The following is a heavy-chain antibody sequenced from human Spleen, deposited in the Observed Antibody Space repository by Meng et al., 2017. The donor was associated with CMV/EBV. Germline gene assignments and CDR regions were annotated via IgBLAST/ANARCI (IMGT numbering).Heavy chain of an antibody. D-gene: IGHD6-19*01. V-gene: IGHV1-2*02. CDR2: INSNSGFT. Sequence: ASVKVSCKASGYTFTDYYIHWVRQAPGQGLEWMGWINSNSGFTIYAQKFQGRVTMTRDTSISTVDMELTRLRSDERAVYYCARGSQWLADHYLDYWGQGTRVTVSS. CDR1: GYTFTDYY. J-gene: IGHJ4*02. CDR3: ARGSQWLADHYLDY.